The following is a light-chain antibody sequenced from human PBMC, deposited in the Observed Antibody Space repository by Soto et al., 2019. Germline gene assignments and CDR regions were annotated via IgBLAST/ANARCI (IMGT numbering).Light chain of an antibody. CDR1: QSVSSSY. J-gene: IGKJ1*01. CDR2: GAS. CDR3: QQYGSSPPWT. V-gene: IGKV3-20*01. Sequence: EIVLTQSPGTLSLSPGERATLSCRASQSVSSSYLAWYQQKPGQAPRLLIYGASSSATGIPDRFSGSGSGTDFTLTISSLEPEDLAVYYCQQYGSSPPWTFGQGTKVEIK.